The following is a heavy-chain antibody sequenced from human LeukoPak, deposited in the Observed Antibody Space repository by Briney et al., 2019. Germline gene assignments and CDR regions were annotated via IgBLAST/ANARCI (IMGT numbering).Heavy chain of an antibody. J-gene: IGHJ4*02. D-gene: IGHD1-26*01. Sequence: ASVKVSCKASGYTFTSYDINWVRQATEQGLEWMGWMNPNSGNTGYAQKFQGRVTMTRNTSISTAYMELSSLRSEDTAVYYCARLGATSLGEGFDYWGQGTLVTVSS. V-gene: IGHV1-8*01. CDR2: MNPNSGNT. CDR1: GYTFTSYD. CDR3: ARLGATSLGEGFDY.